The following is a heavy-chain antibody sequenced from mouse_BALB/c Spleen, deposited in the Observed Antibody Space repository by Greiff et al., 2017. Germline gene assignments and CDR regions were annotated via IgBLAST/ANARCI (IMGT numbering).Heavy chain of an antibody. CDR3: ARSETARATSWFAY. D-gene: IGHD3-2*01. J-gene: IGHJ3*01. CDR1: GFNIKDTY. Sequence: VQLQQSGAELVKPGASVKLSCTASGFNIKDTYMHWVKQRPEQGLEWIGRIDPANGNTKYDPKFQGQATITADTSSNTAYLQLSSLTSEDTAVYYCARSETARATSWFAYWGQGTLVTVSA. CDR2: IDPANGNT. V-gene: IGHV14-3*02.